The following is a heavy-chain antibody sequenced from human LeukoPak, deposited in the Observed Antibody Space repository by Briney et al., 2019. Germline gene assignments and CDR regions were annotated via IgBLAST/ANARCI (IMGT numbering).Heavy chain of an antibody. D-gene: IGHD3-10*01. J-gene: IGHJ4*02. CDR2: IYTSGST. CDR1: GGSISSYY. Sequence: NPSETLSLTCTVSGGSISSYYWSWIRQPAGTGLEWIGRIYTSGSTNYNPSLKSRVTMSVDTSKNQFSLKLSSVTAADTAVYYCARDQYYYGSGSYGLDYWGQGTLVTVSS. CDR3: ARDQYYYGSGSYGLDY. V-gene: IGHV4-4*07.